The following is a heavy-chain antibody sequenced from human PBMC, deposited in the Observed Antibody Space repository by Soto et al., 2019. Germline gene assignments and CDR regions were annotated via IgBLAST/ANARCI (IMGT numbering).Heavy chain of an antibody. CDR2: TYYSGST. D-gene: IGHD6-13*01. J-gene: IGHJ4*02. CDR3: ARVRGTAGKRYFDY. Sequence: PSETLSLTCTVSGGSMIAYYWNWMRQPPGKGLQWIGYTYYSGSTTYNPSLKSRVTISVDSSKNQLSLKLDSVTPADTAVYYCARVRGTAGKRYFDYWGQGTLVTVSS. CDR1: GGSMIAYY. V-gene: IGHV4-59*01.